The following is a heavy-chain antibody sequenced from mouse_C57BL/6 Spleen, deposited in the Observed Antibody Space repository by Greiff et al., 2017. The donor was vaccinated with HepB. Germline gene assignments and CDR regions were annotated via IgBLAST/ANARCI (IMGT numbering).Heavy chain of an antibody. Sequence: QVQLQQPGAELVKPGASVKLSCKASGYTFTSYWMQWVKQRPGQGLEWIGEIDPSDSYTNYNQKFKGKATLTVDTSSSTAYMQLSSLTSEDSAVYYCAYYYGSPYYAMDYWGQGTSVTVSS. CDR1: GYTFTSYW. V-gene: IGHV1-50*01. J-gene: IGHJ4*01. CDR3: AYYYGSPYYAMDY. D-gene: IGHD1-1*01. CDR2: IDPSDSYT.